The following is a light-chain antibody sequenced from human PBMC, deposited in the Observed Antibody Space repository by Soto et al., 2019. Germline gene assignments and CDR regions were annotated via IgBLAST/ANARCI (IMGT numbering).Light chain of an antibody. J-gene: IGLJ1*01. Sequence: QSVLTQPAAGSGSTGQSITISCTGTSRDVGYYNLVSWYQQHPGKAPKLINYEVNKRPSGSSTRFSGSKSFNTASLTISGLGPENEADYYCCPYAVITTHYFFETGTKYTVL. CDR2: EVN. CDR3: CPYAVITTHYF. CDR1: SRDVGYYNL. V-gene: IGLV2-23*02.